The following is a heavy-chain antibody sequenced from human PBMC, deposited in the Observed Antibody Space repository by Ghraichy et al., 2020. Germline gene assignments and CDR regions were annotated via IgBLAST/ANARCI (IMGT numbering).Heavy chain of an antibody. J-gene: IGHJ6*02. V-gene: IGHV3-21*01. CDR2: TSSSTGNI. D-gene: IGHD5-12*01. Sequence: GGSLRLSCAASGFALSSYSMNWVRQAPGKGLEWISSTSSSTGNIYYGDSVKGRFTIVSDNVKNSLFLQMESLRPEDTAVYFCAREKRGFYYYAMDVWGQGTTVTVSS. CDR1: GFALSSYS. CDR3: AREKRGFYYYAMDV.